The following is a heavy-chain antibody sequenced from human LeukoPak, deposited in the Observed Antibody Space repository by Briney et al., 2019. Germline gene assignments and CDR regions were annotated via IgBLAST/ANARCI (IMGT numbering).Heavy chain of an antibody. J-gene: IGHJ4*02. CDR2: IKQDGSRF. D-gene: IGHD3-22*01. CDR3: ARDRGVYYDTSGMAGD. Sequence: GGSLRLSCAASGFTFSTYWMSWVRRAPGKGLEWVANIKQDGSRFFYVDSVKGRFTISRDNAKNSLYLQMNSLRAEDTAVYYCARDRGVYYDTSGMAGDWGQGTLVTVSS. V-gene: IGHV3-7*01. CDR1: GFTFSTYW.